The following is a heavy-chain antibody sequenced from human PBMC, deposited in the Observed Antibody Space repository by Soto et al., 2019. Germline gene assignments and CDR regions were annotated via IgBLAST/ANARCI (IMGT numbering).Heavy chain of an antibody. V-gene: IGHV3-33*01. CDR1: GFIFSPYG. CDR2: IRNDGSDK. CDR3: ARAPRMAPFDV. J-gene: IGHJ3*01. Sequence: QVQLVESGGGVVQPGGSLRLSCAASGFIFSPYGIHWVRQAPGKGLEWVALIRNDGSDKYYAESVTGRFTISRDNSKNTVYLQMNSLRAEDTALYFCARAPRMAPFDVWGQGTMVTVSS.